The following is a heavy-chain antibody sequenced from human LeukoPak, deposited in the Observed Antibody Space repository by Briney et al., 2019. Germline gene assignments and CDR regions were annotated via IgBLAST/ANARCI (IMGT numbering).Heavy chain of an antibody. CDR1: GGSFSGYY. Sequence: SETLSLTCAVYGGSFSGYYWNWIRQPPGKGLEWIGEINHSGSTHYNPSLKSRVTMSVDTSKNQFSMKLSSVTAADTAVYYCARDETTPLPGAYWGQGTQVTVSS. CDR2: INHSGST. CDR3: ARDETTPLPGAY. V-gene: IGHV4-34*01. J-gene: IGHJ4*02. D-gene: IGHD4-17*01.